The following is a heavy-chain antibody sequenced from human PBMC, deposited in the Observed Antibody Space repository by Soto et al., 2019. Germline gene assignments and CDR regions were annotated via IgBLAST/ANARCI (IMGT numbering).Heavy chain of an antibody. CDR3: AHTIVVVPTAHDAFDV. V-gene: IGHV2-5*02. CDR1: GFSLSSIGVG. Sequence: QITLKESGPPLVKPTQTLTLTCTFSGFSLSSIGVGVGWIRQPPGKALEWLGILYWDDDKHYSPSLKSRISIAKDTSNDRVVLTLTNMDPVDTATYYCAHTIVVVPTAHDAFDVWGQGTMVTVSS. CDR2: LYWDDDK. D-gene: IGHD2-2*01. J-gene: IGHJ3*01.